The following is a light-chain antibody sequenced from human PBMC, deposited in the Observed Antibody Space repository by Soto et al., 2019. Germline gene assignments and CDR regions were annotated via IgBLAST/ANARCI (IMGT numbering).Light chain of an antibody. CDR1: QSISSY. CDR2: AAS. CDR3: QRSYSAPRR. J-gene: IGKJ1*01. Sequence: DIQMTQSPSTLSASVGDRVTITCRASQSISSYLNWYQQKPGKAPKLLIYAASSLQSGVPSRFSGSGSGTEFTLTISSLQPEDVATYYCQRSYSAPRRYGQGTKLDIK. V-gene: IGKV1-39*01.